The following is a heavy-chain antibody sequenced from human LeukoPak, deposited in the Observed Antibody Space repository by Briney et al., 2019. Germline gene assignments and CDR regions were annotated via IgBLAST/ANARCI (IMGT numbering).Heavy chain of an antibody. V-gene: IGHV3-30*03. CDR2: ISYDGSNK. Sequence: GGSLRLSCAASGFTFSSYGMHWVRQAPGKGLEWVAVISYDGSNKYYADSVKGRFTISRDNSKNTLYLQMNSLRAEDTAVYYCARSDRGYYYYFDYWGQGTLVTVSS. CDR1: GFTFSSYG. D-gene: IGHD3-22*01. J-gene: IGHJ4*02. CDR3: ARSDRGYYYYFDY.